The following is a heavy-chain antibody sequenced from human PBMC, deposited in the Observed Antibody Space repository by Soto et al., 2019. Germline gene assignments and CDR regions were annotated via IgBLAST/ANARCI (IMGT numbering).Heavy chain of an antibody. V-gene: IGHV3-23*01. Sequence: GSLLITCASSVFPFNILAMGWVRQGPGKGLELVSGTGSGGGDTYYADSVKGRFTISRDDSRNTLFLQMNSLRAEDTAMYYCAQDRLNHNSVWDPFNIWGQGAMVTVSS. CDR3: AQDRLNHNSVWDPFNI. J-gene: IGHJ3*02. CDR1: VFPFNILA. D-gene: IGHD1-20*01. CDR2: TGSGGGDT.